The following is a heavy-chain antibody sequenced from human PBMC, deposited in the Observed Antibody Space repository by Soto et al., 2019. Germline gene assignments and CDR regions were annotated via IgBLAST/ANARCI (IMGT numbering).Heavy chain of an antibody. CDR1: GFTFSSYD. CDR3: AKSQSGGSPFDY. D-gene: IGHD3-16*01. Sequence: VQLVESGGGVVQPGRSLRLSCAASGFTFSSYDMSWVRQAPGKGLEWVSAISGSGGSTYYADSVKGRFTISRDNSKNTLYLQMNSLRAEDTAVYYCAKSQSGGSPFDYWGQGTLVTVSS. CDR2: ISGSGGST. J-gene: IGHJ4*02. V-gene: IGHV3-23*04.